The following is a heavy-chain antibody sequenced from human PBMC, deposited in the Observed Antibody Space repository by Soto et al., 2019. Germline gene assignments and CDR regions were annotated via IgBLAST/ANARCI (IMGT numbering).Heavy chain of an antibody. J-gene: IGHJ6*02. CDR1: GYTFTSYY. V-gene: IGHV1-46*01. D-gene: IGHD6-13*01. CDR3: ARMLAAAGTVWGYYGMDV. CDR2: INPSGGST. Sequence: GASVKVSCKASGYTFTSYYMHWVRQAPGQGLEWMGIINPSGGSTSYAQKFQGRVTMTRDTSTSTVYMELSSLRSEDTAVYYCARMLAAAGTVWGYYGMDVWGQGTTVTVSS.